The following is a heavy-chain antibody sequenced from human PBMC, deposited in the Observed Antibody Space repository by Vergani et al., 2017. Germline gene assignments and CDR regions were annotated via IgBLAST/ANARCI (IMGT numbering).Heavy chain of an antibody. J-gene: IGHJ6*03. CDR3: AREGSTSNYYYYYMDV. CDR1: GGSISSHY. V-gene: IGHV4-59*11. CDR2: INHSGST. D-gene: IGHD2-2*01. Sequence: QVQLQESGPGLVKPSETLSLTCTVSGGSISSHYWSWIRQPPGKGLEWIGEINHSGSTNYNPSLKSRVTISVDTSKNQFSLKLSSVTAADTAVYYCAREGSTSNYYYYYMDVWGKGTTVTVSS.